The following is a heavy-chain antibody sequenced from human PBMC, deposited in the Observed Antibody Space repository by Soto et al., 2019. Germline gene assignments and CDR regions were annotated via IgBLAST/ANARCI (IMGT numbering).Heavy chain of an antibody. J-gene: IGHJ3*01. CDR1: GGTFSSHA. CDR3: ARCDVCYPGGDDAFDL. Sequence: QVQLVQSGAEVKKPGSSVKVSCKTSGGTFSSHALTWLRQAPGQGLEWMGGIIPMFGTTYTSQKFQGRVAISADETTSTLELSSLRSEDTAVYFCARCDVCYPGGDDAFDLWGQGTTVIVS. V-gene: IGHV1-69*01. D-gene: IGHD2-21*02. CDR2: IIPMFGTT.